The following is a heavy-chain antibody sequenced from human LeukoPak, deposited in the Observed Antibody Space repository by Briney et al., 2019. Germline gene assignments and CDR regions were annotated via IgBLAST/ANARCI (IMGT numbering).Heavy chain of an antibody. V-gene: IGHV4-34*01. CDR3: ARERNRRATFYQTPLDH. J-gene: IGHJ4*02. CDR1: GGSFSGYY. D-gene: IGHD1/OR15-1a*01. Sequence: SETLSLTCAVYGGSFSGYYWNWIRQPPGKGLEWIGEINHSGSTHYNPSLKSRVTISVDTSKNQFSLKLSSVTAADTAVYYCARERNRRATFYQTPLDHWGQGTLVTVSS. CDR2: INHSGST.